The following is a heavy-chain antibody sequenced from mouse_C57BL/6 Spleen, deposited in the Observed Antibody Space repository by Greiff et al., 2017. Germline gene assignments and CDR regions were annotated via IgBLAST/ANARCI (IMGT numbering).Heavy chain of an antibody. J-gene: IGHJ3*01. V-gene: IGHV1-20*01. CDR1: GYSFTGYF. D-gene: IGHD2-5*01. CDR2: INPYNGDT. Sequence: EVQLQQSGPELVKPGDSVKISCKASGYSFTGYFMNWVMQSHGKSLEWIGRINPYNGDTFYNQKFKGKATLTVDKSSSTAHMELRSLPSEDSAVYYCARALHSNYEAWFAYWGQGTLVTVSA. CDR3: ARALHSNYEAWFAY.